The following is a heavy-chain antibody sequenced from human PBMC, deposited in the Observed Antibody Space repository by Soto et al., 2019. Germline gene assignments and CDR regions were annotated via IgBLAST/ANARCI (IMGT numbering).Heavy chain of an antibody. CDR2: INPSGGST. V-gene: IGHV1-46*03. CDR3: ARGRDSVVAATPHFDY. Sequence: ASVKVSCKASGYTFTSYGISWVRQAPGQGLEWMGIINPSGGSTSYAQKFQGRVTMTRDTSTSTVYMELSSLRSEDTAVYYCARGRDSVVAATPHFDYWGQGTLVTVSS. J-gene: IGHJ4*02. D-gene: IGHD2-15*01. CDR1: GYTFTSYG.